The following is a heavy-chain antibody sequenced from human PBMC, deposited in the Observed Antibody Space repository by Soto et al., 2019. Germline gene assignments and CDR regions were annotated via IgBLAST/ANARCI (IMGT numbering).Heavy chain of an antibody. D-gene: IGHD3-3*01. CDR1: GFTFSSYS. CDR3: AREHYDFWRGPHYYYGMDD. V-gene: IGHV3-48*02. J-gene: IGHJ6*02. Sequence: GGSLRLSCAASGFTFSSYSMNWVRQAPGKGLEWVSYISSSSSTIYYADSVKGRFTISRDNAKNSLYLQMNSLRDEDTAVYYCAREHYDFWRGPHYYYGMDDWGQGTTVTVSS. CDR2: ISSSSSTI.